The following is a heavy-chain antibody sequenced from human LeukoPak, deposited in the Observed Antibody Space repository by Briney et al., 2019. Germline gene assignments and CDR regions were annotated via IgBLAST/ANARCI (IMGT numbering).Heavy chain of an antibody. CDR2: IIPILGIA. CDR3: ARTGYCTNGVCYAHYYYYYMDV. J-gene: IGHJ6*03. CDR1: GGTFSSYT. Sequence: SVKVSCKASGGTFSSYTISWVRQAPGQGLEWMGRIIPILGIASYAQKFQGRVTITADKSTSTAYMELSSLRSEGTAVYYCARTGYCTNGVCYAHYYYYYMDVWGKGTTVTVSS. D-gene: IGHD2-8*01. V-gene: IGHV1-69*02.